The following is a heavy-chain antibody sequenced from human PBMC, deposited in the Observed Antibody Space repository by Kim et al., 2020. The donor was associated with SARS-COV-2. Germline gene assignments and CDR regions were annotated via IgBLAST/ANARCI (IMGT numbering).Heavy chain of an antibody. CDR3: AKSLVWGLKAYYFDY. CDR1: GFTFSSYA. Sequence: GGSLRHSCAASGFTFSSYAMSWVRQAPGKGLEWVSAISGSGGSTYYADSVKGRFTISRDNSKNTLYLQMNSLRAEDTAVYYCAKSLVWGLKAYYFDYWGQATLVTVSS. D-gene: IGHD3-16*01. J-gene: IGHJ4*02. CDR2: ISGSGGST. V-gene: IGHV3-23*01.